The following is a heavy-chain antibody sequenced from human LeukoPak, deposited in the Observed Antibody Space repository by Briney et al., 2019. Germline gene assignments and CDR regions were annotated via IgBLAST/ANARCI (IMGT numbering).Heavy chain of an antibody. CDR3: ARVGNWFDP. V-gene: IGHV4-59*01. CDR1: GGSISTYY. Sequence: SETLSLTCTVSGGSISTYYWSWIRQPPGKGLEWIGYIYYSGSTNYNPSLKSRVTISVDTSKNQFSLKLGSVTAADTAVYYCARVGNWFDPWGQGTLVTVSS. J-gene: IGHJ5*02. CDR2: IYYSGST.